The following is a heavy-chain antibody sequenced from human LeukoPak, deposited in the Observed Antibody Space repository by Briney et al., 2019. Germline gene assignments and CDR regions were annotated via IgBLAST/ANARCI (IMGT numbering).Heavy chain of an antibody. Sequence: PSETLSLTCAVYGGSFSGYYWSWIRQPPGKGLEWIGEINHSGSTNYNPSLKSRVTISVDTSKNQFPLKLSSVTAADTAVYYCAREVNSDFWSVYYTGYDYGGQGTLVTVSS. D-gene: IGHD3-3*01. J-gene: IGHJ4*02. CDR2: INHSGST. V-gene: IGHV4-34*01. CDR1: GGSFSGYY. CDR3: AREVNSDFWSVYYTGYDY.